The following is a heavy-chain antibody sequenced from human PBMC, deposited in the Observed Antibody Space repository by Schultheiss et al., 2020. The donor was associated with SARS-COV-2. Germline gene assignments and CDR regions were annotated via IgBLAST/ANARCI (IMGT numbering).Heavy chain of an antibody. Sequence: PGGSLRLSCAASGFTFSSYGMHWVRQAPGKGLEWVTFIRSDGSDKYYSDSVKGRFTVSRDNSKNTLNLQMSSLRAEDTAVYYCAKPKGGSYRYGMDVWGQGTTVTVSS. J-gene: IGHJ6*02. V-gene: IGHV3-30*02. D-gene: IGHD1-26*01. CDR2: IRSDGSDK. CDR3: AKPKGGSYRYGMDV. CDR1: GFTFSSYG.